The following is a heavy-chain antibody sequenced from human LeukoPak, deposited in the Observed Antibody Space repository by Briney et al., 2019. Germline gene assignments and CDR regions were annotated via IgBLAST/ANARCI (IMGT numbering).Heavy chain of an antibody. CDR1: GLTFSGYT. D-gene: IGHD1-26*01. Sequence: GRSLRLSCAASGLTFSGYTMHWVCQAPGKGLDWVAVISYDGSNKYYADSVKGRFTISRDNSKNTLYLQMNSLRAEDTAVYYCARDTFWEWGQGTLVTVSS. V-gene: IGHV3-30-3*01. CDR2: ISYDGSNK. CDR3: ARDTFWE. J-gene: IGHJ4*02.